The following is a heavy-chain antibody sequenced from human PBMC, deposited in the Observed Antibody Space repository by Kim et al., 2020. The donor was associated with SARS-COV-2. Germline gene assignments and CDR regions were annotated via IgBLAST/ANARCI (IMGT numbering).Heavy chain of an antibody. CDR3: ARDPHRGGDYDY. CDR2: K. J-gene: IGHJ4*02. Sequence: KYYVDSVEGRFTISRDNAANSLYRQMNSLRADDTAVYYCARDPHRGGDYDYWGQGTLVTVSS. D-gene: IGHD4-17*01. V-gene: IGHV3-7*03.